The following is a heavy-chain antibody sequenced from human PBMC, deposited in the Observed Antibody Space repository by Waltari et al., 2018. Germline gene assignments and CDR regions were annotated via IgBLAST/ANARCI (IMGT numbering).Heavy chain of an antibody. CDR2: VQASGRT. V-gene: IGHV4-4*02. J-gene: IGHJ4*02. CDR3: ARDRGRGIYLDS. CDR1: SDPPSSTDW. Sequence: QFQLQQSGPRLLNPSGSLSLTLPVSSDPPSSTDWWSWVRQSPGPGVEWIGQVQASGRTNYNPSFAGRVTVSIDTSNNKSSLEVPSATAADTAMYYCARDRGRGIYLDSWGQGILVTVSP. D-gene: IGHD2-15*01.